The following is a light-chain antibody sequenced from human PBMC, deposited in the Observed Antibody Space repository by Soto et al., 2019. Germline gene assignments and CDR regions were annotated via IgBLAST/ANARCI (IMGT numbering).Light chain of an antibody. J-gene: IGLJ3*02. CDR3: CAYGGSETGV. CDR1: SSDVGSYDL. CDR2: EVS. V-gene: IGLV2-23*02. Sequence: QSALTQPASVSGSPGQSITISCTGTSSDVGSYDLVSWYQQHPGKVPKLMIYEVSKRPSGVSNRFSGSKSGNTASLTISGVEAEDEAYYYCCAYGGSETGVFGGGTKLTVL.